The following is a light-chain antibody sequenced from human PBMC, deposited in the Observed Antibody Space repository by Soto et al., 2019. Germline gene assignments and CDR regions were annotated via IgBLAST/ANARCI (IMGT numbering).Light chain of an antibody. CDR1: QSVSSSY. V-gene: IGKV3-20*01. CDR3: QQYVSSPWT. J-gene: IGKJ1*01. CDR2: AAT. Sequence: EIMLTQSPGTLSLSPGERATLSCRASQSVSSSYLGWYQQKPGQAPRLLIYAATSRATGIPDRFSGSGSGTDFTLTISRLEPEDFAVYFCQQYVSSPWTFGQGTKVEIK.